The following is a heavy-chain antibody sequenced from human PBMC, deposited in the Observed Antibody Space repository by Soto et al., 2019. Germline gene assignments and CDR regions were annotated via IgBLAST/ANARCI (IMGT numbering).Heavy chain of an antibody. V-gene: IGHV4-39*01. D-gene: IGHD5-18*01. CDR3: AIVDTAMVTFDY. CDR1: GGSISSSSYY. J-gene: IGHJ4*02. CDR2: IYYSGST. Sequence: SETLSLTCTVSGGSISSSSYYWGWIRQPPGKGLEWIGSIYYSGSTYYNPSLKSRVTISVDTSKNQFSLKLSSVTAADTAVYYCAIVDTAMVTFDYWGRGTLVTVSS.